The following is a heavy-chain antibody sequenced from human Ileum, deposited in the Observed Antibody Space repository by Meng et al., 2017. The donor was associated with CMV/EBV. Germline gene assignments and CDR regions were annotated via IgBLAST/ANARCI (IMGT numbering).Heavy chain of an antibody. CDR2: ISYSGNA. D-gene: IGHD3-22*01. J-gene: IGHJ4*02. CDR3: ARGGSNSAGYYSPFY. Sequence: GGSITSCGYYWNWIRQHPGKGLEWIGSISYSGNAYSSPSLKSRLTISADTSSNQFSLKLSSVTAADTAVYYCARGGSNSAGYYSPFYWGQGTLVTVSS. CDR1: GGSITSCGYY. V-gene: IGHV4-31*02.